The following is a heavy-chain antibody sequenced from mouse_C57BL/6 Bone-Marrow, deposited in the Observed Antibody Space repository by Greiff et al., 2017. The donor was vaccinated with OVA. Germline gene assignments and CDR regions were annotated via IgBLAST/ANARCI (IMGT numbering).Heavy chain of an antibody. V-gene: IGHV1-66*01. CDR2: IYPGSGNT. CDR3: ARCYYGSPWFAY. J-gene: IGHJ3*01. Sequence: ESGPELVKPGASVKISCKASGYSFTSYYIHWVKQRPGQGLEWIGWIYPGSGNTKYNEKFKGKATLTADTSSSTAYMQLSSLTSEDSAVYYCARCYYGSPWFAYWGQGTLVTVSA. D-gene: IGHD1-1*01. CDR1: GYSFTSYY.